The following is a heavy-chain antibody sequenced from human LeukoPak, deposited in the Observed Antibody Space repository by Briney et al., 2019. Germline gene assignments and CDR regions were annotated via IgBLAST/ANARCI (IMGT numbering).Heavy chain of an antibody. CDR3: ARWGSTIAAAGSDY. CDR2: ISSSSSYI. J-gene: IGHJ4*02. Sequence: GGSLRLSCAASGSTFSSYSMNWVRQAPGKGLEWVSSISSSSSYIYYADSVKGRFTISRDNAKNSLYLQMNSLRAEDTAVYYCARWGSTIAAAGSDYWGQGTLVTVSS. V-gene: IGHV3-21*01. D-gene: IGHD6-13*01. CDR1: GSTFSSYS.